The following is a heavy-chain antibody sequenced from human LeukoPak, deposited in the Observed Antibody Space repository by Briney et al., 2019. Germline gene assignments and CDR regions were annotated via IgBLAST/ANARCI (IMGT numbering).Heavy chain of an antibody. J-gene: IGHJ5*02. Sequence: PSETLSLTCTVSGYSISSGYYWGWIRQPPGKGLEWIGSIYHSGSTYYNPSLKSRVTISVDTSKNQFSLKLSSVTAADTAVYYCAREGYGGTTSSWFDPWGQGTLVTVSS. CDR3: AREGYGGTTSSWFDP. CDR1: GYSISSGYY. V-gene: IGHV4-38-2*02. CDR2: IYHSGST. D-gene: IGHD1-1*01.